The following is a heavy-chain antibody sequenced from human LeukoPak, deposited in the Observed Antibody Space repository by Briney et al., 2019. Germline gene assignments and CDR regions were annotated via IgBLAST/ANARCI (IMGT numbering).Heavy chain of an antibody. D-gene: IGHD6-19*01. CDR1: GFTLSSHW. Sequence: PGGALSLSCAASGFTLSSHWMHWVRQAPGKGLVGVSRIISDGSATSYANSVKGRFTISRDNAKNTLYLQMNSLRVDDTAVYYCARGHVPGTDRHWDYWGQGILVTVSS. CDR3: ARGHVPGTDRHWDY. J-gene: IGHJ4*02. CDR2: IISDGSAT. V-gene: IGHV3-74*01.